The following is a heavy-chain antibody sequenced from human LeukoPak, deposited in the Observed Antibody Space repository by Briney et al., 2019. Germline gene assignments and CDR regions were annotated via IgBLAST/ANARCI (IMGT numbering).Heavy chain of an antibody. V-gene: IGHV3-21*01. D-gene: IGHD5-18*01. CDR2: ISSSSSYI. CDR3: ARRRGYGSRDAFDI. Sequence: GGSLRLSCAASGFTFSSYSMNWVRQAPGKGLEWVSSISSSSSYIYYADSVKGRFTISRDNAKDSLYLQMNSLRAEDTAVYYCARRRGYGSRDAFDIWGQGTVVTVSS. CDR1: GFTFSSYS. J-gene: IGHJ3*02.